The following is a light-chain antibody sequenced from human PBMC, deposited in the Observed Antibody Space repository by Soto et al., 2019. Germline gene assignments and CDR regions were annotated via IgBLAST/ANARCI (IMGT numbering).Light chain of an antibody. J-gene: IGLJ2*01. V-gene: IGLV7-46*01. CDR3: LLSYIPDRV. CDR1: TGAVTSGHY. CDR2: DTN. Sequence: QAVVTQEPSLTVSPGGTVTLTCGSSTGAVTSGHYPYWFQQKPGQAPTTLIYDTNNKHSWTPARFSGSLLGGKAALTLSGAQPEDEAEYYCLLSYIPDRVFGGGTKLTVL.